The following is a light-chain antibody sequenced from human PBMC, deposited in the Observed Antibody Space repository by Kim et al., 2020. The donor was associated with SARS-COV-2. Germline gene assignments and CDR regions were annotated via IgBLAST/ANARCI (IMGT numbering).Light chain of an antibody. CDR1: SSNIGAAYH. Sequence: VTLSCTGSSSNIGAAYHVHWYQQLPGTAPKLLIFGNSNRPSGVPDRFSGSKSGTSASLAITGLQAEDEADYYCQSYDNRLSGSVVFGGGTQLTVL. J-gene: IGLJ2*01. CDR2: GNS. CDR3: QSYDNRLSGSVV. V-gene: IGLV1-40*01.